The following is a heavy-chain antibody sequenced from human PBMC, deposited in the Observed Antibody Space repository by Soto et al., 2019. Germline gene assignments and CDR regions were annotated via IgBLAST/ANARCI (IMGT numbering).Heavy chain of an antibody. CDR1: GFTLSDYE. J-gene: IGHJ6*02. V-gene: IGHV3-48*03. D-gene: IGHD1-26*01. CDR2: ISTGSSTI. Sequence: LRLSCRASGFTLSDYEMHWVRQAPGKGLEWVSYISTGSSTIYYADSVKGRFTISRDNAKNSLFLEMNSLRPEDTAVYYCARVRAGAANGYYGMDVWGQGXTVTVYS. CDR3: ARVRAGAANGYYGMDV.